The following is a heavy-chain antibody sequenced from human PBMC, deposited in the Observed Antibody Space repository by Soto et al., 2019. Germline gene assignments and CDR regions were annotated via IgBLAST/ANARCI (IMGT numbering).Heavy chain of an antibody. Sequence: QVQLVESGGGVVQPGRSLRLSCAASGFTFSSYAMHWVRQAPGKGLEWVAVISYDGSNKYYADSVKGRFTISRDNSKNTLYLQMNSLRAEDTAVYYCARDPYDTAMAYGMDVWGQGTTVTVSS. CDR1: GFTFSSYA. CDR3: ARDPYDTAMAYGMDV. V-gene: IGHV3-30-3*01. D-gene: IGHD5-18*01. CDR2: ISYDGSNK. J-gene: IGHJ6*02.